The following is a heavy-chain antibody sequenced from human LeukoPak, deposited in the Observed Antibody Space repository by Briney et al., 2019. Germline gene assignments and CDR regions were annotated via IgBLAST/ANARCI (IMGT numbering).Heavy chain of an antibody. V-gene: IGHV1-69*04. CDR1: GGTFSSYA. Sequence: ASVKVSCKAPGGTFSSYAISWERQAPGQGLEWMGRIIPILGIANYAQKFQGRVTITADKSTSTAYMELSSLRSEDTAVYYCASGGLTNYYDSSGYYSHYYYYGMDVWGQGTTVTVSS. J-gene: IGHJ6*02. CDR2: IIPILGIA. CDR3: ASGGLTNYYDSSGYYSHYYYYGMDV. D-gene: IGHD3-22*01.